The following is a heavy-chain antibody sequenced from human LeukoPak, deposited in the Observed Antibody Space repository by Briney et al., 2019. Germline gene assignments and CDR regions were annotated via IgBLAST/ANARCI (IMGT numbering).Heavy chain of an antibody. CDR2: ISAYNGNT. J-gene: IGHJ6*03. V-gene: IGHV1-18*01. CDR3: ARDRSITMVRGVISYMDV. D-gene: IGHD3-10*01. CDR1: GYTFTSYG. Sequence: ASVKVSCKASGYTFTSYGISWVRQAPGQGLEWMGWISAYNGNTNYAQKLQGRVTITADKSTSTAYMELSSLRSEDTAVYYCARDRSITMVRGVISYMDVWGKGTTVTVSS.